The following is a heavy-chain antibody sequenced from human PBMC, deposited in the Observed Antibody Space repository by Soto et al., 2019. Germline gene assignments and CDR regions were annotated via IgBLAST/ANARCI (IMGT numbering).Heavy chain of an antibody. D-gene: IGHD2-15*01. V-gene: IGHV4-34*01. Sequence: QVQLQQWGTGLLKPSETLSLTCAVYGGSFSGYYWSWIRQPPGKGLEWIGEINHSGSTNYNPSLKSRVTISVDSSKNQFSLKLSSVTAADTAVYYCASEYCSGGSCIDAFDIWDQGTMVTVSS. CDR3: ASEYCSGGSCIDAFDI. CDR2: INHSGST. CDR1: GGSFSGYY. J-gene: IGHJ3*02.